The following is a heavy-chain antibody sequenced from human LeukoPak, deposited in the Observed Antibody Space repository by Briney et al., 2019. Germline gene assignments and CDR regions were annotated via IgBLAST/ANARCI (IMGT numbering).Heavy chain of an antibody. CDR3: ARATNWNYAFDI. Sequence: ASVKVSCKASGYTFTSHGFSWVRQAPGQGLEWMGWISPYNTNTNYAQKLQGRVTMTTDTSTSTAYMELRSLRSDDTAVYYCARATNWNYAFDIWGQGTMVTASS. CDR2: ISPYNTNT. CDR1: GYTFTSHG. V-gene: IGHV1-18*01. J-gene: IGHJ3*02. D-gene: IGHD1-7*01.